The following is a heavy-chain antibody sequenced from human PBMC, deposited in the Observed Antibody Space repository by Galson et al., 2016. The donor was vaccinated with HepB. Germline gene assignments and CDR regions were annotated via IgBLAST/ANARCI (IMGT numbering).Heavy chain of an antibody. V-gene: IGHV3-30*18. J-gene: IGHJ4*02. CDR1: GFTFSSND. D-gene: IGHD6-19*01. CDR2: ISYDGSKK. Sequence: SLRLSCAASGFTFSSNDIHWVRRAPGKGLEWVAVISYDGSKKHYADSVQGRFTISRDNSKNTLDLQMDSLRAEDTAVYYCAKDRLAWRGSSGWTFDYWGQGTLVTVSS. CDR3: AKDRLAWRGSSGWTFDY.